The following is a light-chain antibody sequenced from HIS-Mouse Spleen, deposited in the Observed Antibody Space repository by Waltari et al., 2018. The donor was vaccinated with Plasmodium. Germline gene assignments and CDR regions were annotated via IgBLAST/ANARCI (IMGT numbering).Light chain of an antibody. CDR1: QGISSA. CDR3: QQFNSYPLFT. CDR2: DAS. Sequence: AIQLTQSPSSLSASVGDRVTIPCRASQGISSALAWYQQKPGKAPKLLIYDASSLEMGVPSRFSGSGSGTDFTLTISSLQPEDFATYYCQQFNSYPLFTFGPGTKVDIK. J-gene: IGKJ3*01. V-gene: IGKV1-13*02.